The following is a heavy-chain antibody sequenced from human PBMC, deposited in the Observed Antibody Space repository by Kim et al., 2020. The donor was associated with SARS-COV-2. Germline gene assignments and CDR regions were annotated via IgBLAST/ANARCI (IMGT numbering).Heavy chain of an antibody. D-gene: IGHD3-16*01. CDR3: ARDFTFRGVGPMYFDY. CDR1: GFTFSSYA. V-gene: IGHV3-30*04. J-gene: IGHJ4*02. Sequence: GGSLRLSCAASGFTFSSYAMHWVRQAPGKGLEWVAVISYDGSNKYYADSVKGRFTISRDNSKNTLYLQMNSLRAEDTAVYYCARDFTFRGVGPMYFDYWGQGTLVTVSS. CDR2: ISYDGSNK.